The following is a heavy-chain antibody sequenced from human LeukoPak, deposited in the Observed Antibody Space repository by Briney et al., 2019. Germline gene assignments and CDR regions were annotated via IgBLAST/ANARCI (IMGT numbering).Heavy chain of an antibody. V-gene: IGHV7-4-1*02. J-gene: IGHJ4*02. Sequence: ASVKASCKASGYTFTSYAMNWVRQAPGQGLEWMGWINTNTGNPTYAQGFTGRFVFSLDTSVSTAHLQISSLKAEDTAVYYCAREGGGYCSGGSCYDPPNFDYWGQGTLVTVSS. CDR1: GYTFTSYA. D-gene: IGHD2-15*01. CDR3: AREGGGYCSGGSCYDPPNFDY. CDR2: INTNTGNP.